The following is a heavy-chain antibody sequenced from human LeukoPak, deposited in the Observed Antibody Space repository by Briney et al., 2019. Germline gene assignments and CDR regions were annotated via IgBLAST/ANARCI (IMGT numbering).Heavy chain of an antibody. D-gene: IGHD4-11*01. CDR2: INGNGRTT. J-gene: IGHJ4*02. CDR3: ARVGGDYSNYYFDY. V-gene: IGHV3-74*01. CDR1: GFTFSSYW. Sequence: QPGGSLRLSCVASGFTFSSYWMYWVRQVPGKGLVWVSRINGNGRTTDYADSVKGRFTISRDNSKNTLYLQMNSLRAEDTAVYYCARVGGDYSNYYFDYWGQGTLVTVSS.